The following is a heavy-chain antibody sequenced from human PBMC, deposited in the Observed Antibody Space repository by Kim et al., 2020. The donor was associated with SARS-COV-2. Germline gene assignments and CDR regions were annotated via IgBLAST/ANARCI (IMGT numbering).Heavy chain of an antibody. Sequence: GGSLRLSCAASGFTFSSYSMNWVRQAPGKGLEWVSYISSSSSTIYYADSVKGRFTISRDNAKNSLYLQMNSLRDEDTAVYYCARDRATSRTNYYYYGMDVWGQGTTVTVSS. V-gene: IGHV3-48*02. CDR2: ISSSSSTI. CDR1: GFTFSSYS. D-gene: IGHD5-12*01. J-gene: IGHJ6*02. CDR3: ARDRATSRTNYYYYGMDV.